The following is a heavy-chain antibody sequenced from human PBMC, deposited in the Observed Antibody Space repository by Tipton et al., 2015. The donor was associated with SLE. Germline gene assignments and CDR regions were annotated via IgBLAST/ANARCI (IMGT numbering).Heavy chain of an antibody. Sequence: SLRLSCAASGFTFRSYWMHWIRQGPGKGLEWVSGISGSGDSTYSGDSVKGRFTISRDNSKKTLYLQMNSLRVEDTAIYYCAKAQGVIVPNDAFDFGGQGTMVTVSS. V-gene: IGHV3-23*01. CDR1: GFTFRSYW. D-gene: IGHD2/OR15-2a*01. CDR2: ISGSGDST. J-gene: IGHJ3*01. CDR3: AKAQGVIVPNDAFDF.